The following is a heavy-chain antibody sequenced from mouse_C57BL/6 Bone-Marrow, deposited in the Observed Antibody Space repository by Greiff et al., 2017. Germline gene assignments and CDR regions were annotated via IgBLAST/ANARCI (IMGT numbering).Heavy chain of an antibody. V-gene: IGHV1-26*01. J-gene: IGHJ1*03. CDR3: ARNYGNYGYWYFDV. Sequence: VQLQQSGPELVKPGASVKISCKASGYTFTDYYMNWVKQSHGKSLEWIGDINPNNGGTSYNQKFKGKATLTVDKSSSTAYMELRSLTSEDSAVYYCARNYGNYGYWYFDVWGTGTTVTVSS. D-gene: IGHD2-1*01. CDR2: INPNNGGT. CDR1: GYTFTDYY.